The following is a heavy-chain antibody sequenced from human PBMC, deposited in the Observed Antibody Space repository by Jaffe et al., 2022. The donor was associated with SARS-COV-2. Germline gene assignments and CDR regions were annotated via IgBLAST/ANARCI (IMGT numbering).Heavy chain of an antibody. CDR3: AGGGLVRGAIGWFDP. CDR2: AYYRSKWYI. Sequence: QVQLQQSGPGLVKPSQTLSLTCAISGDSVSSNSAGWNWIRQSPSRGLEWLARAYYRSKWYIDYAPSVEGRMTINPDTSKNQFSLHLNSMTPDDTAVYYCAGGGLVRGAIGWFDPWGQGTLVTVSS. V-gene: IGHV6-1*01. J-gene: IGHJ5*02. CDR1: GDSVSSNSAG. D-gene: IGHD3-10*01.